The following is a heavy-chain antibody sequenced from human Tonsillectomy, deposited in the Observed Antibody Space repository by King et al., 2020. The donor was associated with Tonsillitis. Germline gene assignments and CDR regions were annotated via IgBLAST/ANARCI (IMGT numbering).Heavy chain of an antibody. D-gene: IGHD5-12*01. Sequence: VQLVESGGGLVQRGGSLRLSCAASGFTFSSFAMSWVRQSPGKGLEWVSGISGSGDSTYTADSVKGRFTISRDNSKNTLYLQMNSLRAEDTAVYYCAKDRVATMPRDAFDFWGQGTTVTVSS. CDR3: AKDRVATMPRDAFDF. J-gene: IGHJ3*01. V-gene: IGHV3-23*04. CDR2: ISGSGDST. CDR1: GFTFSSFA.